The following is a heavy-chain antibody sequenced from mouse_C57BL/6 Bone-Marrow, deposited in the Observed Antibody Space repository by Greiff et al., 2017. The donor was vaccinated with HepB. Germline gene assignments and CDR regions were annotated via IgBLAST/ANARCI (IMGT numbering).Heavy chain of an antibody. CDR2: ISSGSSTI. CDR3: ARWPGSSLYFDY. J-gene: IGHJ2*01. V-gene: IGHV5-17*01. D-gene: IGHD1-1*01. CDR1: GFTFSDYG. Sequence: DVQLQESGGGLVKPGGSLKLSCAASGFTFSDYGMHWVRQAPEKGLEWVAYISSGSSTIYYADTVKGRFTISRDNAKNTLFLQMTSLRSEDTAMYYCARWPGSSLYFDYWGQGTTLTVSS.